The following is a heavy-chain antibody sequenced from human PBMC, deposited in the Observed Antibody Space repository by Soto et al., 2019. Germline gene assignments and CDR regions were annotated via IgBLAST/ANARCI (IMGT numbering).Heavy chain of an antibody. D-gene: IGHD3-3*01. Sequence: SETLSLTCTVSGGSISSYYWSWIRQPAGKGLEWIGYIPYSGSTNYNPSLKSRVTISVDTSNNQFSLRLSSVTAADTAVYYCARDVGLQHXTGYYDFWSGKNNWFDPWGQGILVTVSS. CDR1: GGSISSYY. CDR2: IPYSGST. V-gene: IGHV4-59*01. CDR3: ARDVGLQHXTGYYDFWSGKNNWFDP. J-gene: IGHJ5*02.